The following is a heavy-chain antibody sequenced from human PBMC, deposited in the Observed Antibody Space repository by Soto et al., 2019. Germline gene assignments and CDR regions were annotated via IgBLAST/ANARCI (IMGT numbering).Heavy chain of an antibody. CDR3: ARGGALRWWDY. V-gene: IGHV4-31*03. CDR2: IYYSGST. D-gene: IGHD4-17*01. CDR1: GGSISSGCYY. J-gene: IGHJ4*02. Sequence: SETLSLTCTVSGGSISSGCYYWSWIRQHPGKGLECIGYIYYSGSTYYNPSLKSRVTISVDTSKNQFSLKLSSVTAADTAVYYCARGGALRWWDYCGQGTLVTFYS.